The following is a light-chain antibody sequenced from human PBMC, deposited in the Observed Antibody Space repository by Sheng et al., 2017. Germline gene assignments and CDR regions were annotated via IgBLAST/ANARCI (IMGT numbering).Light chain of an antibody. CDR3: SSYTSSNSWL. CDR2: DVI. CDR1: SSDVGGYNY. Sequence: QSALAQPASVSGSPGQSITISCTGTSSDVGGYNYVSWYQQHPGKAPKLMIYDVINRPSGVSNRFSGSKSGNTASLTISGLQAEDEADYYCSSYTSSNSWLFGGGTKLTV. V-gene: IGLV2-14*01. J-gene: IGLJ3*02.